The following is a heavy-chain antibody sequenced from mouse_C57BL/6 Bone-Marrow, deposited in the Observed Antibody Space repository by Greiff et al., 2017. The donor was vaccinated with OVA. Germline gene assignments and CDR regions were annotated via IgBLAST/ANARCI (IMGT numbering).Heavy chain of an antibody. CDR1: GYTFTDYN. V-gene: IGHV1-18*01. D-gene: IGHD2-1*01. J-gene: IGHJ3*01. Sequence: EVQLQQSGPELVKPGASVKIPCKASGYTFTDYNMDWVKQSHGKSLEWIGDINHNNGGTIYNQKFKGKATLTVDKSSSTAYMELRSLTSEDTAVYYCARAGVDGNIFAYWGQGTLVTVSA. CDR2: INHNNGGT. CDR3: ARAGVDGNIFAY.